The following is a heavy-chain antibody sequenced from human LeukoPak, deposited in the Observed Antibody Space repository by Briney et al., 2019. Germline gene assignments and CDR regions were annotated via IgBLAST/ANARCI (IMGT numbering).Heavy chain of an antibody. J-gene: IGHJ4*02. Sequence: GGCLRLSCAASGFTFSDYAMSWVRQAPGKGLEWVSAISGSGGDAFYADSVKGRFTISRDNSRNTLFLQMNSLRAEDTAVYYCAKEVPYKRSWATIDYWGQGTLATVSS. CDR1: GFTFSDYA. V-gene: IGHV3-23*01. CDR3: AKEVPYKRSWATIDY. D-gene: IGHD2-15*01. CDR2: ISGSGGDA.